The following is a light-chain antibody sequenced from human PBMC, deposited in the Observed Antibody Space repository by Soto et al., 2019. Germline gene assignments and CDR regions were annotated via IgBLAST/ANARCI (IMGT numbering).Light chain of an antibody. V-gene: IGKV1-5*01. Sequence: IQSTHSPSTLSASVGERVTMTSRASQSISSWLAWYQQKPGKAPKLLIYDASSLESGVPSRFSGSGSGTEFTLTISSLQPDDFATYYCQQYNSYPTFGQGTKVDIK. CDR1: QSISSW. CDR2: DAS. CDR3: QQYNSYPT. J-gene: IGKJ1*01.